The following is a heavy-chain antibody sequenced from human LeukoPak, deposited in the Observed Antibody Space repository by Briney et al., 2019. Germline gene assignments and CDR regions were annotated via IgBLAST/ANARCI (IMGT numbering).Heavy chain of an antibody. J-gene: IGHJ5*02. D-gene: IGHD1-26*01. CDR2: INTYKGNT. CDR3: ARDQKVGTTATYTPFDP. CDR1: GYSFNSYG. Sequence: ASLKVSCKASGYSFNSYGISWVRQAPGQGLEWMGWINTYKGNTNYAQKFQGRVSMPTDRSTSTAYLELRSLRSDDTAVYYCARDQKVGTTATYTPFDPWGQGTLVTVSS. V-gene: IGHV1-18*01.